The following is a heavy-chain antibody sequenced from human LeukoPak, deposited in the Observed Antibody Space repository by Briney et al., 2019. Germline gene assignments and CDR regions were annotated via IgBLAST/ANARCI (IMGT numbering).Heavy chain of an antibody. CDR2: INHSGST. J-gene: IGHJ4*02. D-gene: IGHD2-2*01. CDR1: GGSISSYY. CDR3: ASLLKGGPAAIQRSY. Sequence: SETLSLTCTVSGGSISSYYWSWIRQPPGKGLEWIGEINHSGSTNYNPSLKSRVTISVDTSKNQFSLKLSSVTAADTAVYYCASLLKGGPAAIQRSYWGQGTLVTVSS. V-gene: IGHV4-34*01.